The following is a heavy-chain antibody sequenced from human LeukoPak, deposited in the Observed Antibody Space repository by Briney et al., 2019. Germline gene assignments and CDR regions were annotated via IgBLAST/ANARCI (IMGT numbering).Heavy chain of an antibody. CDR2: ISSSSSTI. Sequence: GGSLRLSCAASGFTFSSYSMNWVRQAPGKGLEWVSYISSSSSTIYYADSVKGRFTISRDNAKNSLYLQMNSLRAEDTAVYYCAKGLEMATILHAFDIWGQGTMVTVSS. J-gene: IGHJ3*02. V-gene: IGHV3-48*01. CDR1: GFTFSSYS. CDR3: AKGLEMATILHAFDI. D-gene: IGHD5-24*01.